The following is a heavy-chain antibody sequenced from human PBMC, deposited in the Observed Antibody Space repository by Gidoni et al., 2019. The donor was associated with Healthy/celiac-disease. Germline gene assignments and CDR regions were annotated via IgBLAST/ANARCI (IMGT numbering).Heavy chain of an antibody. CDR3: AREREPDIVVVPAAPDY. D-gene: IGHD2-2*01. J-gene: IGHJ4*02. Sequence: QVQLVESGGGVVPTGGTLSLSCAASGFRCSSSAMHWGGQAPGKGLEWVAVISYDGSNKYYADTVKGRFTISRDNSKNTLDLQMNSLRPEDTAVYYCAREREPDIVVVPAAPDYWGQGTLVTVSS. CDR2: ISYDGSNK. CDR1: GFRCSSSA. V-gene: IGHV3-30-3*01.